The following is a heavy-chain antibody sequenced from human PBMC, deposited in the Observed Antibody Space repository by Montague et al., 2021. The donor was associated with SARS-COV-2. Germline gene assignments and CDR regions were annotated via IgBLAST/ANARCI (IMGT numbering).Heavy chain of an antibody. CDR3: VRDQGRANWNYPDY. CDR2: IYNSGST. D-gene: IGHD1-20*01. V-gene: IGHV4-4*07. Sequence: SETLSLTCTVSGGSISGYYWSWFRHPAGPGLEWIGRIYNSGSTSYNPSPKSRVTMSVDTSKNKFSLKLSPVTAADTAVYYCVRDQGRANWNYPDYWGQGTPVTVSS. CDR1: GGSISGYY. J-gene: IGHJ4*02.